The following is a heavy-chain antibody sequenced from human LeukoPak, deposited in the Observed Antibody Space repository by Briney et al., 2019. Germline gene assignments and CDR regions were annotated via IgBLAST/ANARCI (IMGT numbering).Heavy chain of an antibody. D-gene: IGHD3/OR15-3a*01. CDR1: GITLSNYG. CDR3: AKRGVVIRVILVGFHKEAYYFES. J-gene: IGHJ4*02. Sequence: GGSLRLSCAVSGITLSNYGMSWVRQAPGKGLEWVAGISDSGVSTKYADSVKGRFTIARDNRKNTLYLQMNSLRAEDTAVYFCAKRGVVIRVILVGFHKEAYYFESWGQGALVTVSS. V-gene: IGHV3-23*01. CDR2: ISDSGVST.